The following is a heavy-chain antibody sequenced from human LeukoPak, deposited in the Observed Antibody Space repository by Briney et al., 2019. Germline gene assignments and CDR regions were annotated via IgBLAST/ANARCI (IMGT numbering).Heavy chain of an antibody. D-gene: IGHD5-18*01. CDR1: GYSLSELS. V-gene: IGHV1-24*01. Sequence: GASVKVPCTVSGYSLSELSLYWVRQAPGKGLEWMGGFDVIDSETFYAQKFQGRVTKTEDSSTDTAYMELRSLTSDDTALYYCAAGRPYSLLDYWGQGTLVTVSS. CDR2: FDVIDSET. CDR3: AAGRPYSLLDY. J-gene: IGHJ4*02.